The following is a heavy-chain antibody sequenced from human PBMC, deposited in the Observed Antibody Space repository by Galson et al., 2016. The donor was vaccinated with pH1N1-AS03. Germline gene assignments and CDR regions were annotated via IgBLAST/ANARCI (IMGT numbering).Heavy chain of an antibody. CDR3: AKEGPVGASPNWYLDL. CDR2: ISYDGSNK. J-gene: IGHJ2*01. D-gene: IGHD1-26*01. Sequence: SLRLSCAASGFTFSTYGMQWVRQAPGKGLEWVALISYDGSNKYYADSVKGRFTISRDNSDNTVFLQVNNLKPDDAAVYYCAKEGPVGASPNWYLDLWGRGTLVTVSP. V-gene: IGHV3-30*18. CDR1: GFTFSTYG.